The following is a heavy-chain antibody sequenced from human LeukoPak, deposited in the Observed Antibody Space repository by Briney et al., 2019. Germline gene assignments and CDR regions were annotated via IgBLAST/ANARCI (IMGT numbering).Heavy chain of an antibody. V-gene: IGHV3-48*03. D-gene: IGHD3-9*01. Sequence: GGSLRLPCAASGFSYSFYEMDWVRQAPGKGLEWVSHISSDGHVETYVDSVRGRFTMSRDYAKIFLFLQMNRLMTEVTTVYYCARDTLNGSFVISLDYWGQGALVTVSS. CDR2: ISSDGHVE. CDR3: ARDTLNGSFVISLDY. CDR1: GFSYSFYE. J-gene: IGHJ4*02.